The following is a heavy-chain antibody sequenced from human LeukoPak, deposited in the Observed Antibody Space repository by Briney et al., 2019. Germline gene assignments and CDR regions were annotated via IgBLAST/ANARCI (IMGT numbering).Heavy chain of an antibody. CDR1: GGTFSSYA. D-gene: IGHD2-21*02. J-gene: IGHJ6*03. V-gene: IGHV1-69*05. Sequence: ASVKVSCKASGGTFSSYAISWVRQAPGQGLEWMGGIIPIFGTANYAQKFQGRVTITTDESTSTAYMKLSSLRSEDTAVYYCARALSYCGGDCYSLDYYYYYMDVWGKGTTVTVSS. CDR2: IIPIFGTA. CDR3: ARALSYCGGDCYSLDYYYYYMDV.